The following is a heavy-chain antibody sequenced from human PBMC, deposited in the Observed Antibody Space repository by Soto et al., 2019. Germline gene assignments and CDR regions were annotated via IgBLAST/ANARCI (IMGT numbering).Heavy chain of an antibody. CDR3: AARYCSSSRCFQFDY. CDR1: GFSFSSYA. D-gene: IGHD2-2*01. CDR2: ISSDGGST. J-gene: IGHJ4*02. Sequence: HPGGSLRLSCVASGFSFSSYAMHWVRQAPGKGLEYVSAISSDGGSTYYANSVKGRFSISRDNPKNTLYLQMGSLRAEDMAVYYCAARYCSSSRCFQFDYWGQGT. V-gene: IGHV3-64*01.